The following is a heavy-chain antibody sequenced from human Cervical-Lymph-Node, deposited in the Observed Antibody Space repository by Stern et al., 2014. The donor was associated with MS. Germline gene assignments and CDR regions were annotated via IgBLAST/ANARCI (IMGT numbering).Heavy chain of an antibody. J-gene: IGHJ4*02. CDR3: ATFIATAGTFNY. Sequence: VQLVESGADVKKPGASVKVSCKASGHTNTSFGISWVRQAPGQGLEWMGWISAHNGKRNYMQKFQGRVTMTIDTSTSTAYMELRSLRSDDTAVYFCATFIATAGTFNYWGQGTRVTVSS. V-gene: IGHV1-18*01. CDR1: GHTNTSFG. D-gene: IGHD6-25*01. CDR2: ISAHNGKR.